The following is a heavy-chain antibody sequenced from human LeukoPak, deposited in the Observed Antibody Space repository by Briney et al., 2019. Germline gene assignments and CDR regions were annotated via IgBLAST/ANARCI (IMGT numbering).Heavy chain of an antibody. Sequence: SETLSLTCTVSGDSISSSSYYWGWIRQPPGKGLESIGSIYYSGSTYYDPSLKSRVTISVDTSKNQFSLKLSSVTAADTAVYYCARHGSSSLYYGMDVWGQGTTVAVSS. D-gene: IGHD6-6*01. CDR2: IYYSGST. CDR3: ARHGSSSLYYGMDV. J-gene: IGHJ6*02. V-gene: IGHV4-39*01. CDR1: GDSISSSSYY.